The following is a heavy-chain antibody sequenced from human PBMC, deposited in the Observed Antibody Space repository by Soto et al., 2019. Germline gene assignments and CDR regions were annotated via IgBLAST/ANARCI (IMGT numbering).Heavy chain of an antibody. CDR2: IYYSGST. V-gene: IGHV4-59*01. D-gene: IGHD2-15*01. CDR3: AGTRGYCSGGSCPTVVDY. Sequence: SETLSLTCTASGGSISSYYWSWIRQPPGKGLEWIGYIYYSGSTNYNPSLKSRVTISVDTSKNQFSLKLSSVTAADTAVYYCAGTRGYCSGGSCPTVVDYWGQGTLGTVSS. CDR1: GGSISSYY. J-gene: IGHJ4*02.